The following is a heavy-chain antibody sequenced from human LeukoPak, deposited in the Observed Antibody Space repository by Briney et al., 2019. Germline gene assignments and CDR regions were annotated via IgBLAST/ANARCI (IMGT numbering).Heavy chain of an antibody. D-gene: IGHD4-17*01. CDR2: ISYDGSNK. CDR3: ARDEEGDDYGDFFSY. V-gene: IGHV3-30*04. CDR1: GFTFSSYA. J-gene: IGHJ4*02. Sequence: GRSLRLSCAAPGFTFSSYAMHWVRQAPGKGLEWVAVISYDGSNKYYADSVKGRFTISRDNSKNTLYLQMNSLRAEDTAVYYCARDEEGDDYGDFFSYWGQGTLVTVSS.